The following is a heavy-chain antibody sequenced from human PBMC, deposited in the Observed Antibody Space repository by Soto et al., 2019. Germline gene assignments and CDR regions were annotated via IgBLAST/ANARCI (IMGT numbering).Heavy chain of an antibody. D-gene: IGHD3-9*01. CDR3: TTDGVVYYDILTGPPVGSDY. V-gene: IGHV3-15*01. J-gene: IGHJ4*02. Sequence: GGSLRLSCAASGFTFSNAWMSWVRQAPGKGLEWVGRIKSKTDGGTTDYAAPVKGRFTISRDDSKNTLYLQMNSLKTEDTAVYYCTTDGVVYYDILTGPPVGSDYWGQGTLVTVSS. CDR2: IKSKTDGGTT. CDR1: GFTFSNAW.